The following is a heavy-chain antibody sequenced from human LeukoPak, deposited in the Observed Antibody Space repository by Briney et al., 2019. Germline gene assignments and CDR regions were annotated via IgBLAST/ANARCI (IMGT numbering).Heavy chain of an antibody. D-gene: IGHD3-10*01. J-gene: IGHJ4*02. V-gene: IGHV4-59*08. CDR1: GGSISSYY. CDR3: ARYYGSGSYYIRQNPYYFDY. Sequence: PSETLSLTCTVSGGSISSYYWSWIRRPPGKGLEWIGYIYYSGSTNYNPSLKSRVTISVDTSKNQFSLKLSSVTAADTAVYYCARYYGSGSYYIRQNPYYFDYWGQGTLVTVSS. CDR2: IYYSGST.